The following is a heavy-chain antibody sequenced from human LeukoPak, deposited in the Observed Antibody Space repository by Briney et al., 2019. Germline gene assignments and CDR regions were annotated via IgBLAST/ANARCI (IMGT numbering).Heavy chain of an antibody. CDR1: GYTFTGYY. V-gene: IGHV1-2*02. D-gene: IGHD3-22*01. CDR3: ARDRSSGYYFRVPENDAFDI. Sequence: ASVKVSCKASGYTFTGYYMHWVRQAPGQGLEWMGWINPNSGSTNYAQKFQGRVTMTRDTSISTAYMELSRLRSDDTAVYYCARDRSSGYYFRVPENDAFDIWGQGTMVTVSS. CDR2: INPNSGST. J-gene: IGHJ3*02.